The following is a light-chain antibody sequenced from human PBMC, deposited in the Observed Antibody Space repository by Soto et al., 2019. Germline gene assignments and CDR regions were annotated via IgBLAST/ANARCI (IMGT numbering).Light chain of an antibody. J-gene: IGKJ1*01. CDR2: GAS. Sequence: EIVLTQSPGTLSLSPGKRATLSCRASQSVSSSYLAWYQQKPGQAPRLLIYGASSRVTGIPDRFSGSGSGTDFTLTISRLEPEDFAVYYCQQYGSSPTTFGQGTKVEIK. CDR1: QSVSSSY. V-gene: IGKV3-20*01. CDR3: QQYGSSPTT.